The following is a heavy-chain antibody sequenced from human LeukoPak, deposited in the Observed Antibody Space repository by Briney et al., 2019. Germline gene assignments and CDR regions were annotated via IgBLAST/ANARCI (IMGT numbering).Heavy chain of an antibody. Sequence: PGGSLRLSCAASGFTFNDYYMSWIRQAPGKGPEWLSYINIGGTNTHYADSVKGRFTISRDNAKKSLYLAMNNLRAEDTAVYYCATDGAGFDTWGQGVLVTVSS. J-gene: IGHJ5*02. CDR3: ATDGAGFDT. V-gene: IGHV3-11*01. CDR2: INIGGTNT. CDR1: GFTFNDYY.